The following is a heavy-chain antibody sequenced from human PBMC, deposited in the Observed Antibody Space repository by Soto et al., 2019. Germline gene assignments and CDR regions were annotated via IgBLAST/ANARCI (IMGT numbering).Heavy chain of an antibody. D-gene: IGHD6-13*01. Sequence: ASVKVSCKASGYAFTRHHMHWMRQVPGQGLEWMGSINPIGAGTSYAQKFQGRLTMTKATSTSTVYMELSSLRSDDTGIYYCARDWDASNWYERLLDYWGQGTLVTVSS. V-gene: IGHV1-46*01. CDR1: GYAFTRHH. CDR3: ARDWDASNWYERLLDY. J-gene: IGHJ4*02. CDR2: INPIGAGT.